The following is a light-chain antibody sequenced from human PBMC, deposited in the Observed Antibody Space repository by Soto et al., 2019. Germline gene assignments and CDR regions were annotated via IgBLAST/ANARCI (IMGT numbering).Light chain of an antibody. CDR1: SRDVGGYKY. Sequence: QCDLTHPASVSASPGQSITISCTGTSRDVGGYKYVSWYQQHPDKDPKLIIYDVTNRPSGISTRFAGSKPRNTAPLPISWLQVEDLAYYDSTSNTIYSFYLFG. V-gene: IGLV2-14*01. CDR2: DVT. J-gene: IGLJ2*01. CDR3: TSNTIYSFYL.